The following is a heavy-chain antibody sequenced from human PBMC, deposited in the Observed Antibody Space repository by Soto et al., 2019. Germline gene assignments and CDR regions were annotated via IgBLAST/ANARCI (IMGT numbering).Heavy chain of an antibody. CDR2: IYYSGST. J-gene: IGHJ4*01. D-gene: IGHD3-10*01. Sequence: QVQRQESGPGLVKPSETLSLTCTVYGGSVSSGNYYWSWIRQPPGKGLEWIGYIYYSGSTNYNPALKSRVTISLDTSKNLCCLKLSSVTAADTAVYSCARVAARVRGLDYWGQGTLVTVSS. CDR1: GGSVSSGNYY. V-gene: IGHV4-61*01. CDR3: ARVAARVRGLDY.